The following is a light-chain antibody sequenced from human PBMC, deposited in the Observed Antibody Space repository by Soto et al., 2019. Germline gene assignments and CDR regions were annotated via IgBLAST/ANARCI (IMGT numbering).Light chain of an antibody. CDR1: QGIRSA. Sequence: AIQVTQSPSSLSASVGDRVTITRRTSQGIRSALGWYQQEPGKVPKLLIYAASTLQSGVQSRFSGSGSGRDFTLTISSLQPEDFATYYCLLDYAYFWAFGQGTKVDIK. V-gene: IGKV1-6*01. J-gene: IGKJ1*01. CDR2: AAS. CDR3: LLDYAYFWA.